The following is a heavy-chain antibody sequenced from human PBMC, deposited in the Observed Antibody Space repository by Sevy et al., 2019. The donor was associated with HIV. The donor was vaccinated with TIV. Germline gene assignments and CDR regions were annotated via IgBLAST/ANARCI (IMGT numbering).Heavy chain of an antibody. J-gene: IGHJ4*02. Sequence: GGSLRLSCAASGFNFRTYSMNWVHQAPGKGLEWLSSISDDSRYIYYSDSVKGRFTISRANAKNLLFLQMNNLRVEDMAIYYCARDFTIFGVVSGIDYWGQGNLVTVSS. CDR2: ISDDSRYI. CDR1: GFNFRTYS. D-gene: IGHD3-3*01. V-gene: IGHV3-21*04. CDR3: ARDFTIFGVVSGIDY.